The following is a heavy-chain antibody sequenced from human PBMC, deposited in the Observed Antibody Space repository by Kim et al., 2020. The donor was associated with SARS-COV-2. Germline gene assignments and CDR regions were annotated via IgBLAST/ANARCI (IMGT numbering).Heavy chain of an antibody. Sequence: ASVKVSCKASGYTFTGYYMHWVRQAPGQGLEWMGWINPNSGGTNYAQKFQGRVTMTRDTSISTAYMELSRLRSDDTAVYYCASRGVAVAGISDYFFDYWGQGTLVTVSS. CDR2: INPNSGGT. D-gene: IGHD6-19*01. J-gene: IGHJ4*02. V-gene: IGHV1-2*02. CDR3: ASRGVAVAGISDYFFDY. CDR1: GYTFTGYY.